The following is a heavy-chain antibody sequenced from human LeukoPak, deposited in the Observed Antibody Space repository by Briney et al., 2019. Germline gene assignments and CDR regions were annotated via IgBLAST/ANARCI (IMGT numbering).Heavy chain of an antibody. CDR1: GYSISSGYY. CDR2: IYHSGST. V-gene: IGHV4-38-2*02. D-gene: IGHD6-19*01. J-gene: IGHJ4*02. Sequence: SETLSLTCTVSGYSISSGYYWGWIRQPPGKGLEWTGSIYHSGSTYYNPSLKSRVTISVDTSKNQFSLKLSSVTAADTAVYYCARLRYSSGINYFDYWGQGTLVTVSS. CDR3: ARLRYSSGINYFDY.